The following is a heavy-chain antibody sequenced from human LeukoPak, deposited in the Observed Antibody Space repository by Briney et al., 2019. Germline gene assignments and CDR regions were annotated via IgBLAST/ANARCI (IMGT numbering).Heavy chain of an antibody. V-gene: IGHV4-39*01. J-gene: IGHJ4*02. CDR3: ARQVLRKYYFDY. CDR1: GGSISSSSFS. Sequence: SETPSLTCTVSGGSISSSSFSWGWIRQPPGKGLEWIGSIYYSGSTDYNPSLKSRVTISVDTSKNQFSLKLSSVTAADTAIYYCARQVLRKYYFDYWGQGTLVTVSS. CDR2: IYYSGST.